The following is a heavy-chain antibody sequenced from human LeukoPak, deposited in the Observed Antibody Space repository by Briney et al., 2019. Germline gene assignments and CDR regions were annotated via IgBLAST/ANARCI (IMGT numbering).Heavy chain of an antibody. CDR2: ISRGGTTI. CDR3: ARMRRDYGDNPDY. J-gene: IGHJ4*02. Sequence: PGGSLRLSCAASGFTFSDYYMSWIRQAPGKGLEWVSYISRGGTTIYYADSVKGRFTISRDNAKNSLYLQMSSLRAEDTAVYYCARMRRDYGDNPDYWGQGTLVTVSS. CDR1: GFTFSDYY. D-gene: IGHD4-17*01. V-gene: IGHV3-11*01.